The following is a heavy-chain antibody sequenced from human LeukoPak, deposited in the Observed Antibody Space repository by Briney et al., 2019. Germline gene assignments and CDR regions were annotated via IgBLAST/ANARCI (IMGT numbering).Heavy chain of an antibody. CDR2: INPNSGGT. Sequence: ASVKVSCKASGYTFTGYCMHWVRQAPGQGLEWMGWINPNSGGTNYAQKFQGRVTMTRDTSISTAYMELSRLRSDDTAVYYCARDRRAYYDILTGCFDYWGQGTLVTVSS. D-gene: IGHD3-9*01. CDR3: ARDRRAYYDILTGCFDY. CDR1: GYTFTGYC. J-gene: IGHJ4*02. V-gene: IGHV1-2*02.